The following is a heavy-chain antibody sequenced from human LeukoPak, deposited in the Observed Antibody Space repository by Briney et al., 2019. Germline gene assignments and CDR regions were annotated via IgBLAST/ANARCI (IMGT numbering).Heavy chain of an antibody. CDR1: GYTFTDYY. Sequence: GASVNVSFKASGYTFTDYYMHWVRQAPGQGLEWMGRINPNSGGTNYAQKFQGRVTMTRDTSISTAYMELSRLRSDDTAVYYCARSKGTVAGNDSGGKGTLVTVSS. CDR3: ARSKGTVAGNDS. V-gene: IGHV1-2*06. J-gene: IGHJ5*01. D-gene: IGHD6-19*01. CDR2: INPNSGGT.